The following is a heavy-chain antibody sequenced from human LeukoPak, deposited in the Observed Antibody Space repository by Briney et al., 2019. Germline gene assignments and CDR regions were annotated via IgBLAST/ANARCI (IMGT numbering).Heavy chain of an antibody. Sequence: GGSLRLSCAASGFTFSSYAMNWVRQAPGKGLEWVSAISGSGTSTYYADSVKGRFTISRDNAKKSLYLQMNSLRAEDTAVYYCARDHDSSSCPYFDYWGQGTLVTVSS. D-gene: IGHD6-13*01. CDR2: ISGSGTST. V-gene: IGHV3-23*01. CDR1: GFTFSSYA. CDR3: ARDHDSSSCPYFDY. J-gene: IGHJ4*02.